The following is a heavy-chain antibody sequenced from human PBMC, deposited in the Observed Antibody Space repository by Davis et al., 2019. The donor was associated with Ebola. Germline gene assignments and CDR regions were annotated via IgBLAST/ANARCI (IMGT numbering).Heavy chain of an antibody. Sequence: PSETLSLTCIVSNTSINSVDYSWSWIRQTPGEGLEWIGNIFYTGTSYYNPSLKSRLTISLDTSSNLFSLKLISVTSADTAVYFCARVVRGQQDDGFTSYYYYYMDVLGRGTTVTVSS. V-gene: IGHV4-30-4*08. CDR2: IFYTGTS. J-gene: IGHJ6*03. CDR3: ARVVRGQQDDGFTSYYYYYMDV. CDR1: NTSINSVDYS. D-gene: IGHD3-10*01.